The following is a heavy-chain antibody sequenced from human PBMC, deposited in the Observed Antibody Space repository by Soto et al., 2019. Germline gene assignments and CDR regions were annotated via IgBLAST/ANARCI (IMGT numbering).Heavy chain of an antibody. CDR2: ISSSSGHI. D-gene: IGHD1-26*01. CDR3: TRHWLATREFDY. V-gene: IGHV3-21*01. Sequence: GGSLRLSCAASGFTFSSYSMNWVRQAPGKELEWVSSISSSSGHIYYADSLKGRFTISRDNAKNSLYLQMNSLRAEDTAVYYCTRHWLATREFDYWGQGTLVTVSS. CDR1: GFTFSSYS. J-gene: IGHJ4*02.